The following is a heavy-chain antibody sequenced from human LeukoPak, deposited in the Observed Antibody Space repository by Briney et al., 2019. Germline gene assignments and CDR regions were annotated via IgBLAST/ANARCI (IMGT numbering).Heavy chain of an antibody. CDR1: GFTFSDYY. CDR3: AVGYCSSTSCWADAFDI. D-gene: IGHD2-2*01. Sequence: PGGSLRLSCAASGFTFSDYYMSWIRQAPGKGLEWVSYISSSGSTIYYADSVKGRFTISRDNAKNSLYLQMNSLRAEDTAVYYCAVGYCSSTSCWADAFDIWGQGTMVTVSS. J-gene: IGHJ3*02. CDR2: ISSSGSTI. V-gene: IGHV3-11*01.